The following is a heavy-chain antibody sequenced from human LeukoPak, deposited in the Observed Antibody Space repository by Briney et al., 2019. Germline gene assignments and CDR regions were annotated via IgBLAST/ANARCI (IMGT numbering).Heavy chain of an antibody. J-gene: IGHJ6*03. D-gene: IGHD2-2*01. Sequence: SETLSLTCTVSGGSISSSSYYWGWIRQPPGKGLEWIGSIYYSGSTYYNPSLKSRVTISVDTSKNQFSLKLSSVTAADTAVYYCARRTAGSSTSWKLSASHYYYYMDVWGKGTTVTVSS. CDR1: GGSISSSSYY. CDR3: ARRTAGSSTSWKLSASHYYYYMDV. V-gene: IGHV4-39*01. CDR2: IYYSGST.